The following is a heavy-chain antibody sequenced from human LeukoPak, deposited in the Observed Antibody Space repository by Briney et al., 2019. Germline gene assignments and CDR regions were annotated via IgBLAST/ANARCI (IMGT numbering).Heavy chain of an antibody. J-gene: IGHJ6*03. CDR3: ARTGYCSSTSCYGPINYYYYMDV. D-gene: IGHD2-2*01. CDR1: GGTFSRYA. V-gene: IGHV1-69*05. CDR2: IIPIFGTA. Sequence: ASVKVSCKASGGTFSRYAISWVRQAPGQGLEWMGRIIPIFGTANYAQKFQGRVTITTDESTSTAYMELSSLRSEDTAVYYCARTGYCSSTSCYGPINYYYYMDVWGKGTTVTVSS.